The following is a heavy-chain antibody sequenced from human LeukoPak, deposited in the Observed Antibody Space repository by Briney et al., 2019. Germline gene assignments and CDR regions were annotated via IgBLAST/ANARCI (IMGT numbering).Heavy chain of an antibody. Sequence: ASVKVSCKASGYTFTGYCMHWVRQAPGQGLEWMGWINPNSGGTNYAQKFQGRVTMTRDTSISTAYMELSRLRSDDTAVYYCARDTSSGGFGGDFDYWGQGTLVTVSS. CDR2: INPNSGGT. J-gene: IGHJ4*02. V-gene: IGHV1-2*02. CDR1: GYTFTGYC. D-gene: IGHD3-10*01. CDR3: ARDTSSGGFGGDFDY.